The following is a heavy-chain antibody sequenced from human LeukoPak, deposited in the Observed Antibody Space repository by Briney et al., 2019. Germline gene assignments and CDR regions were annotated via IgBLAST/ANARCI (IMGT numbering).Heavy chain of an antibody. CDR2: VYYTGGT. D-gene: IGHD6-6*01. J-gene: IGHJ5*02. Sequence: SETLSLTCTVSGGSITSYTHYWGWIRQPPGKGLEWIATVYYTGGTYYNPSLKSRVTISIDTSRNHFSLKLTSVIAADTAMYYCVSNSSSSPWFDPWVQGTLVTVSS. CDR3: VSNSSSSPWFDP. V-gene: IGHV4-39*02. CDR1: GGSITSYTHY.